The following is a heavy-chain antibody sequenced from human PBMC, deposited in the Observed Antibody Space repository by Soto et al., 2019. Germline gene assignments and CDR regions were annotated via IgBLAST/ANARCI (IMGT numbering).Heavy chain of an antibody. CDR3: ARENDGYGSGSYYKGNAFDI. D-gene: IGHD3-10*01. V-gene: IGHV3-74*01. CDR2: INSDGSST. Sequence: GGSLRLSCAASGFTFSSYWMHWVRQAPGKGLVWVSRINSDGSSTSYADSVKGRFTISRDNAKNTLYLQMNSLRAEDTAVYYCARENDGYGSGSYYKGNAFDIWGQGTMVTVSS. CDR1: GFTFSSYW. J-gene: IGHJ3*02.